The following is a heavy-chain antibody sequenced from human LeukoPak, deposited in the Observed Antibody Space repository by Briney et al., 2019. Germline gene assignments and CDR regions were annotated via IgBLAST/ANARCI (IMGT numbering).Heavy chain of an antibody. CDR3: VREWPPDVWFDP. D-gene: IGHD5-12*01. Sequence: ASVKVSCKASGYTFTTYGISWVRQAPGQGLEWMGWINPDNGETKYAQNVQGRVTLTTDTSTTTAYTELKSLRFDDTAIYYCVREWPPDVWFDPWGQGTLVAVSS. V-gene: IGHV1-18*01. CDR1: GYTFTTYG. CDR2: INPDNGET. J-gene: IGHJ5*02.